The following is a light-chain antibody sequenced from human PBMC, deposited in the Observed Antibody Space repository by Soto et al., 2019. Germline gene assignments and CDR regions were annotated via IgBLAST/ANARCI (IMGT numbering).Light chain of an antibody. Sequence: EVVLTQSPGTLSLSPGERATLSCRASQSVSNNYFAWYQQKPGQAPRLLIFGSSDRATGIPDRFSGSGSGTGFTLTISRLETEDFAVYYCQQYGSSPPYTFGQGTKLEIK. CDR3: QQYGSSPPYT. V-gene: IGKV3-20*01. CDR1: QSVSNNY. J-gene: IGKJ2*01. CDR2: GSS.